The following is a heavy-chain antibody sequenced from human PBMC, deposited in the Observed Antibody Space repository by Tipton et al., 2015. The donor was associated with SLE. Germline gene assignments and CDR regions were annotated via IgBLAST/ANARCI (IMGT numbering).Heavy chain of an antibody. Sequence: TLSLTCTVSGDSISSTNYYWGWIRQPPGKGLEWIANIYYSGSTYYSASLKSRVTISVDTSKNQFSLKMTSVTAADTAVYYCARETVTGAITLWGQGTLVTVSS. V-gene: IGHV4-39*07. D-gene: IGHD1-20*01. CDR2: IYYSGST. CDR3: ARETVTGAITL. CDR1: GDSISSTNYY. J-gene: IGHJ4*02.